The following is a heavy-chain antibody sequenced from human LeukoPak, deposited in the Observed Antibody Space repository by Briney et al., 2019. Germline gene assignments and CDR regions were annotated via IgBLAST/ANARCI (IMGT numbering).Heavy chain of an antibody. D-gene: IGHD6-13*01. J-gene: IGHJ6*03. Sequence: PGGSLRLSCAASGFTFSDYYMSWIRQAPGKGLEWVSYISSSGSTIYYADSVKGRFTISRDNAKNSLYLQMNSLRAEDTAVYYCARILFGYSRSWWIMDVWGKGTTVTVSS. CDR1: GFTFSDYY. CDR2: ISSSGSTI. V-gene: IGHV3-11*04. CDR3: ARILFGYSRSWWIMDV.